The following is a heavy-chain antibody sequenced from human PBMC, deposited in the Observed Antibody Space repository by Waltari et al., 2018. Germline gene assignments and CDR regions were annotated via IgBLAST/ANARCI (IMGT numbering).Heavy chain of an antibody. CDR1: GSLFTSYT. Sequence: QIQLVQSGPEAKKPGASVKVSCRAPGSLFTSYTMHWVRQAPGQRLEWMGYINTSKTKYSEKFRGRVTITSDTSANTAYMEMTSLTSEDTAVYFCARYSGFYQDAFDIWGQGTKVTVSP. D-gene: IGHD1-26*01. J-gene: IGHJ3*02. CDR2: INTSKT. V-gene: IGHV1-3*04. CDR3: ARYSGFYQDAFDI.